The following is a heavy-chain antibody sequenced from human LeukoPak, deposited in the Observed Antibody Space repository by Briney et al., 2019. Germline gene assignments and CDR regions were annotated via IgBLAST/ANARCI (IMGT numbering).Heavy chain of an antibody. D-gene: IGHD3-22*01. CDR3: AKSSYYDSSGYYREYYFDY. J-gene: IGHJ4*02. V-gene: IGHV3-53*01. CDR1: GVTVSTNY. Sequence: GGSLRLSCAVSGVTVSTNYMGWVRQAPGKGLEWVSVIYADGGGGGTYYADSVKGRVTVSRDNSKSTLYLQMNSLRAEDTAVYYCAKSSYYDSSGYYREYYFDYWGQGTLVTVSS. CDR2: IYADGGGGGT.